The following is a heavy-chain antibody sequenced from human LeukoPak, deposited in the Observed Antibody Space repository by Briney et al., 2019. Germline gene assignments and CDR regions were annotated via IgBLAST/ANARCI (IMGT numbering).Heavy chain of an antibody. CDR1: GYTFTSYG. D-gene: IGHD3-22*01. V-gene: IGHV1-18*01. Sequence: ASVKVSCKASGYTFTSYGISWVRQAPGQGLEWMGWISAYNGNTNYAQKLQGRVTMTTDTSTSTAYMELRSLRSDDTAVYYCARGRDLTYYYDSSGYYGAFDIWGQGTMVTVSS. CDR2: ISAYNGNT. CDR3: ARGRDLTYYYDSSGYYGAFDI. J-gene: IGHJ3*02.